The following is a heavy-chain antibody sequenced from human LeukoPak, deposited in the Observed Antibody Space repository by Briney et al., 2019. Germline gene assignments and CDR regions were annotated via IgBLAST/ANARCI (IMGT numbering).Heavy chain of an antibody. CDR3: ARGSGDYRDTNYYGMDV. D-gene: IGHD3-3*01. CDR1: GFIFSDYY. Sequence: GGSLRLSCASSGFIFSDYYMDWVRQAPGKGLEWVGRSRGRGHSFTTEYAASVKGRFTISRDNSQSALFLQMNSLQTEDTAVYYCARGSGDYRDTNYYGMDVWGLGTAVSVSS. V-gene: IGHV3-72*01. J-gene: IGHJ6*02. CDR2: SRGRGHSFTT.